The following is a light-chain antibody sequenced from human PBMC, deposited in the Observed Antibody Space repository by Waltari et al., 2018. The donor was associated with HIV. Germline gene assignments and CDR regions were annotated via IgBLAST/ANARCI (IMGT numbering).Light chain of an antibody. CDR2: DDS. CDR3: QVWDDSSDHVV. Sequence: SYALTKPPSVSVAPGQTARITCEGKNIGSKSVHWYQQKPGQAPVLVVYDDSDRPSGSPERFSGSNSGTTATLTISRVEAGDEADYYCQVWDDSSDHVVFGGGTKLTVL. CDR1: NIGSKS. V-gene: IGLV3-21*02. J-gene: IGLJ2*01.